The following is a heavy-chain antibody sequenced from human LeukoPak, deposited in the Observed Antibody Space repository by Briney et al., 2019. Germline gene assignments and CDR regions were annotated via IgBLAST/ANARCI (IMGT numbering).Heavy chain of an antibody. CDR2: ISTGSSTI. CDR3: ARPRDGYNYGAFGI. J-gene: IGHJ3*02. Sequence: GGSLRLSCAASGFTFSIYTMNWVRQAPGKGLAWVSYISTGSSTIHYADSVKGRFTISRDNAKNSLYLQMNSLRDEDTAVYYCARPRDGYNYGAFGILGQGTIVSVSS. V-gene: IGHV3-48*02. D-gene: IGHD5-24*01. CDR1: GFTFSIYT.